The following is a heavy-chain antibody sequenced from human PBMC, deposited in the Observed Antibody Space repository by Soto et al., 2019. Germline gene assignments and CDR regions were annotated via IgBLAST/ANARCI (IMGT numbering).Heavy chain of an antibody. CDR3: ARESQYCSGGSCHVDY. CDR2: VWYDGSNK. CDR1: GFTFSSYG. V-gene: IGHV3-33*01. D-gene: IGHD2-15*01. J-gene: IGHJ4*02. Sequence: QVQLVESGGGVVQPGRSLRLSCAASGFTFSSYGMHWVRQAPGKGLEWVAVVWYDGSNKYYADSVKGRFTISRDNSKNTLYLQMNSLRAEDTAVYYCARESQYCSGGSCHVDYWGQGNLVTVSS.